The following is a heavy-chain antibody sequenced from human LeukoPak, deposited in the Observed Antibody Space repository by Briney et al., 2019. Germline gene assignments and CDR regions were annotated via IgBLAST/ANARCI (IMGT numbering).Heavy chain of an antibody. Sequence: LTGGSLRLSCVGSAFTFNAYAMSWVRQRPGKGPEWVAMISSSGDATDYAESVKDRLSISRDNTKKTLFLQIDSPRADDTAIYYCAKDPRAMGRYFFDDWGQGSLVTVSS. D-gene: IGHD3-16*01. J-gene: IGHJ4*01. CDR3: AKDPRAMGRYFFDD. V-gene: IGHV3-23*01. CDR2: ISSSGDAT. CDR1: AFTFNAYA.